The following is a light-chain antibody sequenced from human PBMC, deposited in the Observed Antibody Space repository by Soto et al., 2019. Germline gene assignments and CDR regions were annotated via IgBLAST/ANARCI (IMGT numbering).Light chain of an antibody. CDR3: QQANSFPIT. V-gene: IGKV1-12*01. CDR1: QGIGSW. Sequence: DIQMTQSPSSVSASVGDRVTVTSRASQGIGSWLAWYQKKPGKAPILLIYAASSLQSGVPSRFSGSGSGTDFTLTISSLQPEDCAIYFCQQANSFPITFGQGTRLEIK. CDR2: AAS. J-gene: IGKJ5*01.